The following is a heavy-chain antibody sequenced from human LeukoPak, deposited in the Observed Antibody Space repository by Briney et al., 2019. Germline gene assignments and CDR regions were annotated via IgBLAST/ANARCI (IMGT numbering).Heavy chain of an antibody. CDR2: TYYRSKRYN. CDR1: GDSFSSNIVA. Sequence: SQTLSLTCAISGDSFSSNIVAWNWIRQSPSRGLEWLGRTYYRSKRYNDYAVSVKSRITINPDSSKNQFSLQLNSVTPEDTAVYYCARIAAASGFFYGMDVWGRGTTVTVS. V-gene: IGHV6-1*01. J-gene: IGHJ6*02. D-gene: IGHD6-13*01. CDR3: ARIAAASGFFYGMDV.